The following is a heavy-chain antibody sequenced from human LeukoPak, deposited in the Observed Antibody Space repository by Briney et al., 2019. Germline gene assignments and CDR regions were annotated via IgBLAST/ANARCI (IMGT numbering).Heavy chain of an antibody. CDR3: ARRKRGRDGPNGSFYYFDY. Sequence: SETLSLTCAVYGGSLSGYYWSWVRQPPGKGLEWIGEINHSGSTNYNPSLKSRVTISVDTSKNQFSLKLSSGTAADTAVYYCARRKRGRDGPNGSFYYFDYWGQGTLVTVSS. CDR2: INHSGST. CDR1: GGSLSGYY. V-gene: IGHV4-34*01. D-gene: IGHD5-24*01. J-gene: IGHJ4*02.